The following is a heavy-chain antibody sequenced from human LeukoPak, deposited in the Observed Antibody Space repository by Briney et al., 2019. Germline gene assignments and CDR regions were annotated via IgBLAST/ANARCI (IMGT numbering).Heavy chain of an antibody. CDR2: IWSDGSTK. Sequence: AGGSLRLSCAASGFSFSSCGMHWVRQAPGKGLEWVAVIWSDGSTKYYADSVKGRFTISRDNSRNTLYMQMNSLRAEDTAVYYCAKTRAMDSSGYYFDYWGRGILVTVSS. D-gene: IGHD3-22*01. CDR1: GFSFSSCG. J-gene: IGHJ4*02. CDR3: AKTRAMDSSGYYFDY. V-gene: IGHV3-33*06.